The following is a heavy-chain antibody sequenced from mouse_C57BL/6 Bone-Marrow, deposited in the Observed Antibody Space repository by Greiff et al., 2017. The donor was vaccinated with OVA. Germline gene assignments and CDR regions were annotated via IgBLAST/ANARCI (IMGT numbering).Heavy chain of an antibody. D-gene: IGHD3-3*01. CDR2: INPNNGGT. CDR1: GYTFTDYY. Sequence: VQLQQSGPELVKPGASVKISCKASGYTFTDYYMNWVKQSHGKSLEWIGDINPNNGGTSYNQKFKGKATLTVDKSSSTAYMELRSLTSEDSAVYYCARDRAPYYFDYWGQGTTLTVSS. CDR3: ARDRAPYYFDY. V-gene: IGHV1-26*01. J-gene: IGHJ2*01.